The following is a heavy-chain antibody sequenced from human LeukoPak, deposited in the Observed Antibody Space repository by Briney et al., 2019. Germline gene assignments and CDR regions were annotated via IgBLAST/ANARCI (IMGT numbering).Heavy chain of an antibody. J-gene: IGHJ4*02. CDR2: IYYSGST. V-gene: IGHV4-39*07. Sequence: SETLSLTCTVSGGSISSSSYYWGWIRQPPGRGLEWIGSIYYSGSTYYNPSLKSRVTISVDTSKNQFSLKLSSVTAADTAVYYCARVRAARPTSIDYWGQGTLVTVSS. CDR3: ARVRAARPTSIDY. CDR1: GGSISSSSYY. D-gene: IGHD6-6*01.